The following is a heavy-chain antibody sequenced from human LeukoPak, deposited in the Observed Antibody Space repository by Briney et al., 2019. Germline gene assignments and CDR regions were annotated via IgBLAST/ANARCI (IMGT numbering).Heavy chain of an antibody. CDR1: GDSVSNNNVG. V-gene: IGHV6-1*01. CDR3: ARGFLKLGFDY. CDR2: TYYNSKWNN. D-gene: IGHD7-27*01. Sequence: KTSQTLSLTCAISGDSVSNNNVGWNWIRQSPSRGLEWLGRTYYNSKWNNDYALSVKSRITINPDTSKNQFSLHLNSVTPEDTAVYYCARGFLKLGFDYWGQGTLVTVSS. J-gene: IGHJ4*02.